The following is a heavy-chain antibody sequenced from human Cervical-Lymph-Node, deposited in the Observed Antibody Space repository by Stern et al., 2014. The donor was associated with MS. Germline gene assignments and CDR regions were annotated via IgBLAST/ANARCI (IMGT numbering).Heavy chain of an antibody. D-gene: IGHD3-22*01. J-gene: IGHJ4*02. CDR2: IYYSGST. Sequence: QLQLQESGPGLVKPSETLSLTCTVSGGSISSYYWSWIRQPPGKGLEWIGYIYYSGSTNYNPSLKSRVTISVDTSKNQFSLKLSSVTAADTAVYYCARALNYYDSSGYPLGYWGQGTLVTVSS. V-gene: IGHV4-59*01. CDR3: ARALNYYDSSGYPLGY. CDR1: GGSISSYY.